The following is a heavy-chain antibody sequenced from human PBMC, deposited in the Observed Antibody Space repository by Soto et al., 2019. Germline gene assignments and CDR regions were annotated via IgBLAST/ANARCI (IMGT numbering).Heavy chain of an antibody. V-gene: IGHV4-59*01. CDR3: ARVSSAYYGSGSYVTYYYYMDV. D-gene: IGHD3-10*01. CDR2: IYYIGST. J-gene: IGHJ6*03. CDR1: GGSISSYY. Sequence: SETLSLTCTVSGGSISSYYWSWIRQPPGKGLEWIGQIYYIGSTNYNPSLQSRVTISVDTSKNQFSLRLSSVTAADTAVFYCARVSSAYYGSGSYVTYYYYMDVWGKGTTVTVSS.